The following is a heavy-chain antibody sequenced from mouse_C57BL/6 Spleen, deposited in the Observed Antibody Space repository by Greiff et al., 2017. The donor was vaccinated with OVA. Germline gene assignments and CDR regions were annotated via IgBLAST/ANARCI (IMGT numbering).Heavy chain of an antibody. CDR2: IYPGDGDT. D-gene: IGHD2-4*01. CDR3: ARDDYDGVYYFDY. CDR1: GYAFSSYW. J-gene: IGHJ2*01. V-gene: IGHV1-80*01. Sequence: VQLQQSGAELVKPGASVKISCKASGYAFSSYWMNWVKQRPGKGLEWIGLIYPGDGDTNYNGKFKGKATLTADKSSSTAYMQLSSLTSEDSAVYFCARDDYDGVYYFDYWGQGTTLTVSS.